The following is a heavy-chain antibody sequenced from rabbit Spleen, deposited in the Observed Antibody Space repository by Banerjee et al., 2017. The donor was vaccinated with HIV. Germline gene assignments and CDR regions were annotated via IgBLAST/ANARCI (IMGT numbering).Heavy chain of an antibody. J-gene: IGHJ6*01. CDR3: GRGASSSGYYSL. Sequence: QLKESGGGLVQPGGSLKLSCKASGFDLNTYGVSWVRQAPGKGLEWIGYIDPVFGATYYATWVNGRFTISSQNAQNTLYLQLNSLTAADTATYFCGRGASSSGYYSLWGPGTLVTVS. D-gene: IGHD1-1*01. CDR2: IDPVFGAT. V-gene: IGHV1S7*01. CDR1: GFDLNTYG.